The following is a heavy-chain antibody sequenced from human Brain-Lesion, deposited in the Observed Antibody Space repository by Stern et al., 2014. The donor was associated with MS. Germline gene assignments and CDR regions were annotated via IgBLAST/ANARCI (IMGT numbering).Heavy chain of an antibody. CDR2: MNPYSGNT. D-gene: IGHD2-2*01. V-gene: IGHV1-8*01. Sequence: VQLVQSGAEVKKPGASLKISCKASGYTFSSYDITWVRQASGPGLEWMGWMNPYSGNTGYAQKFKGRVSMTSDPSISTVYMELTSLTSDDTAVYFCARAVRNQLLSEYWGQGTLVTVSS. CDR1: GYTFSSYD. J-gene: IGHJ4*02. CDR3: ARAVRNQLLSEY.